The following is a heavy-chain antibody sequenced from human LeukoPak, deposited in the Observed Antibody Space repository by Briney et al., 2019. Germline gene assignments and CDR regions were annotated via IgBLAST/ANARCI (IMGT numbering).Heavy chain of an antibody. D-gene: IGHD3-10*01. V-gene: IGHV3-21*01. CDR2: ISSISSSYI. Sequence: GGSLRLSCAASGFTFSSYSMNWVRQAPGKGLEWVSSISSISSSYIYYADSVKGRFTISRDNAKNSLYLQMNSLRAEDTAVYYCARVETLRYGSGSYYAFDIWGQGTMVTVSS. J-gene: IGHJ3*02. CDR3: ARVETLRYGSGSYYAFDI. CDR1: GFTFSSYS.